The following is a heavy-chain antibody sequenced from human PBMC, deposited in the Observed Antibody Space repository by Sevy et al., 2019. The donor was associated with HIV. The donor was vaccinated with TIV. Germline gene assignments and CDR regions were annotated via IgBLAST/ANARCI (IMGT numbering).Heavy chain of an antibody. Sequence: SETLSLTYTVSGGSISSSSYYWDWIRQPPGKGLEWIGTIYYSGNTYYNPSLKSRVTISVDTSRNQFSLRLSSATAADTAVYYCARRTYGDYVGYYDYWGQGTLVTVSS. D-gene: IGHD4-17*01. CDR2: IYYSGNT. CDR3: ARRTYGDYVGYYDY. V-gene: IGHV4-39*01. J-gene: IGHJ4*02. CDR1: GGSISSSSYY.